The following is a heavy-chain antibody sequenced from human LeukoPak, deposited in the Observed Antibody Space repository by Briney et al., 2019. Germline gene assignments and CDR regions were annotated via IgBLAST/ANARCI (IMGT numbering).Heavy chain of an antibody. D-gene: IGHD6-19*01. Sequence: SETLSLTCTVSGGSISSRSYYWGWIRQPPGKGLEWIGSIYYSGSTYYNPSLKSRVTISVDTSKNQFSLKLSSVTAADTAVYYCARYSSGWYFDYWGQGTLVTVSS. J-gene: IGHJ4*02. CDR3: ARYSSGWYFDY. V-gene: IGHV4-39*01. CDR1: GGSISSRSYY. CDR2: IYYSGST.